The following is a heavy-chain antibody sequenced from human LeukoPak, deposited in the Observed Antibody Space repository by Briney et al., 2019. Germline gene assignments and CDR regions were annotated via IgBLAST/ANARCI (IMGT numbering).Heavy chain of an antibody. CDR3: AKSGMIRGAMHV. D-gene: IGHD3-10*01. J-gene: IGHJ6*02. CDR2: ISDSGGST. V-gene: IGHV3-23*01. CDR1: GLTFINYA. Sequence: HSGGSLRLSCAASGLTFINYAMNWVRQALGKGLEWVSVISDSGGSTHYADSVKGRFTVSRDNSKNTLYLQMNSLRAEDTAVYYCAKSGMIRGAMHVWGQGTTVTVSS.